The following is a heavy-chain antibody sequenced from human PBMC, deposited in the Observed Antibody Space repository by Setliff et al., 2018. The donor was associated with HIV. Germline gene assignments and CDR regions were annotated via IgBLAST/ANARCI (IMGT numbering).Heavy chain of an antibody. CDR3: ARDFGGYCSSMSCPGLFDP. D-gene: IGHD2-2*01. J-gene: IGHJ5*02. CDR1: GGTFSSYT. V-gene: IGHV1-69*05. CDR2: IIPIFGTA. Sequence: SVKVSCKASGGTFSSYTISWVRQAPGQGLEWMGGIIPIFGTATYAQKFQGRVTITRDTSASTAYMEVSSLRSEDTAVYYCARDFGGYCSSMSCPGLFDPWGQGTLVTVSS.